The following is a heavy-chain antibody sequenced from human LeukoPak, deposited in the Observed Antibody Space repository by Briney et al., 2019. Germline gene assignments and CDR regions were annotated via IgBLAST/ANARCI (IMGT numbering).Heavy chain of an antibody. J-gene: IGHJ4*02. CDR2: INHSGSI. D-gene: IGHD4-17*01. V-gene: IGHV4-34*01. CDR3: ARLQRYGES. CDR1: GGSFSDYY. Sequence: SETLSLTCAVYGGSFSDYYWAWIRQPPGKGLEWIGEINHSGSINYNQSLKSRITISVVTSKKQFSLELSSVTAADTAVYYCARLQRYGESWGQGTLVTVSS.